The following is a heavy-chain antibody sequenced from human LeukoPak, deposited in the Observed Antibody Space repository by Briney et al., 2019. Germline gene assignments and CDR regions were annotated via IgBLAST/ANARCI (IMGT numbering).Heavy chain of an antibody. Sequence: GSLRLSCAASGFTFSSFAMSWVRQAPGKGPEWVSAISGSGGSTYYADSVKGRFTISRDNSKNTLYLQMNSLRAGDTAVYYCAKHPYDILTGYYISYYFDYWGQGTLVTVSS. J-gene: IGHJ4*02. CDR2: ISGSGGST. CDR1: GFTFSSFA. V-gene: IGHV3-23*01. CDR3: AKHPYDILTGYYISYYFDY. D-gene: IGHD3-9*01.